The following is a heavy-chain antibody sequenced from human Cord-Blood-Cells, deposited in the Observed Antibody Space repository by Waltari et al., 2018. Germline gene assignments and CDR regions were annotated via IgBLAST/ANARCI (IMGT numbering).Heavy chain of an antibody. CDR2: IIPIFGTA. J-gene: IGHJ3*02. D-gene: IGHD6-13*01. CDR1: GGTFSSYA. Sequence: QVQMVKSGAEVKKPGSSVKVSCKASGGTFSSYAISRVRKVPGQGLEWMGGIIPIFGTANYAQKFQGRVTITADESTSTAYMELSSLRSEDTAVYYCARGYSSSWYNDAFDIWGQGTMVTVSS. V-gene: IGHV1-69*01. CDR3: ARGYSSSWYNDAFDI.